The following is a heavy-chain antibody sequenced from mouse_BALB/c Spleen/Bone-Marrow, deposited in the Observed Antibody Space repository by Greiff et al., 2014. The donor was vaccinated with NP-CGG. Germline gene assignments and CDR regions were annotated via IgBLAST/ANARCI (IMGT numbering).Heavy chain of an antibody. CDR2: INPSSGYT. Sequence: VQLQQSGAELGRPGASVKMSCKASGYTFTSYTIHWVKQRPGQGLEWIGYINPSSGYTYYNQKFKDKATLTADKSSSTAYRQLNSLTSDDSAVYYCVRYGYERDYWGQGTTLTVSS. J-gene: IGHJ2*01. D-gene: IGHD2-2*01. CDR3: VRYGYERDY. V-gene: IGHV1-4*01. CDR1: GYTFTSYT.